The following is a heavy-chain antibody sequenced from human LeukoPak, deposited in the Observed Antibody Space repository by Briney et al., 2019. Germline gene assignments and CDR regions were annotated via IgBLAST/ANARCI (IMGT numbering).Heavy chain of an antibody. CDR1: GFTFSSYS. J-gene: IGHJ4*02. CDR2: ISSSSSYI. D-gene: IGHD6-19*01. CDR3: ARDRGSSGWGALDY. Sequence: GGSLRLSCAASGFTFSSYSMDWVRQAPGKGLEWVSSISSSSSYIYYADSVKGRFTISRDNSKNTLYLQMNSLRAEDTAVYYCARDRGSSGWGALDYWGQGTLVTVSS. V-gene: IGHV3-21*01.